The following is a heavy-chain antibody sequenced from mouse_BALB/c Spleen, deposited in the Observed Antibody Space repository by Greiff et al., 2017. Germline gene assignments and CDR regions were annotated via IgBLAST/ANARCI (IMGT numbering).Heavy chain of an antibody. V-gene: IGHV2-6-2*01. CDR3: ARHDKVRNYAMDY. CDR1: GFSLTSYG. CDR2: IWSDGST. D-gene: IGHD2-14*01. Sequence: QVQLQQSGPDLVAPSQSLSITCTVSGFSLTSYGVHWVRQPPGKGLEWLVVIWSDGSTTYNSALKSRLSISKDNSKSQVFLKMNSLQTDDTAMYYWARHDKVRNYAMDYWGQGTSGTVSS. J-gene: IGHJ4*01.